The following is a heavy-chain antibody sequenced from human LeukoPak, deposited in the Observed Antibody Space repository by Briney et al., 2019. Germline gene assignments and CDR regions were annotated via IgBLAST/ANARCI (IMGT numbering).Heavy chain of an antibody. V-gene: IGHV3-7*01. D-gene: IGHD1-7*01. CDR2: IKQDGSEK. CDR3: AREDDWNYEDY. Sequence: GGSLRLSCAASGFTFVSYWMSWVRQAPGKGLEWVANIKQDGSEKYYVDSVRGRFTISRDNAKNSLYLQMNSLRAEDTAIYFCAREDDWNYEDYWGQGTLVTVSS. CDR1: GFTFVSYW. J-gene: IGHJ4*02.